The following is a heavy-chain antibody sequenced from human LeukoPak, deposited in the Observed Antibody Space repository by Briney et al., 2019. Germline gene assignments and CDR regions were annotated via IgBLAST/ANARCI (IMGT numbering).Heavy chain of an antibody. J-gene: IGHJ4*02. CDR2: INTDGSST. CDR3: ASIAAAWENFDY. Sequence: GGSLRLSCAASGFIFSSYWMHWVRHAPGKGLAWVSRINTDGSSTSYADSVKGRFTISRDNAKNSLYLQMNSLRAEDTAVYYCASIAAAWENFDYWGQGTLVTVSS. V-gene: IGHV3-74*01. D-gene: IGHD6-13*01. CDR1: GFIFSSYW.